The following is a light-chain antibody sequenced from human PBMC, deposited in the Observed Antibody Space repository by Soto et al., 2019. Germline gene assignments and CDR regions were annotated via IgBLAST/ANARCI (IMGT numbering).Light chain of an antibody. CDR2: TTN. CDR1: SSNIGTSS. Sequence: QLVLTQPHSASGTPGQRVTISCSGSSSNIGTSSVHWFQQLPGTAPKLLLSTTNQRPSGVPERFSGSKSGTSASLAISGLQSEDEADYYCAAWDDSLNGHVLGTGTKLTVL. J-gene: IGLJ1*01. V-gene: IGLV1-44*01. CDR3: AAWDDSLNGHV.